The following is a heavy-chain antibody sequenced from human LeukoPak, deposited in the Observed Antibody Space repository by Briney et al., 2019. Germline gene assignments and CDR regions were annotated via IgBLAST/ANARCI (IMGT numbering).Heavy chain of an antibody. CDR2: IIPIFGTA. J-gene: IGHJ4*02. V-gene: IGHV1-69*13. Sequence: WASVKVSCKASGYTFISYAMNWVRQAPGQGLEWMGGIIPIFGTANYAQKFQGRVTITADESTSTAYMELNSLRAEDTAVYYCARGPFWSGYYDDWGQGTLVTVSS. CDR3: ARGPFWSGYYDD. CDR1: GYTFISYA. D-gene: IGHD3-3*01.